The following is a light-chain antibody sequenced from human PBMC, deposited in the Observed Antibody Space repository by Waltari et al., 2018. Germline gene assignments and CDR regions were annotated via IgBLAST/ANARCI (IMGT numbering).Light chain of an antibody. CDR1: QSIGSL. J-gene: IGKJ4*01. Sequence: DIQITQSPSTLSASVGDRVTITCLASQSIGSLLAWYRQKPGKAPKLLIYDASSLESGVPSRFSGSGSGTEFTLTINSLQPDDFATYSCQQYYSYFTFGGGAKVEIK. CDR2: DAS. V-gene: IGKV1-5*01. CDR3: QQYYSYFT.